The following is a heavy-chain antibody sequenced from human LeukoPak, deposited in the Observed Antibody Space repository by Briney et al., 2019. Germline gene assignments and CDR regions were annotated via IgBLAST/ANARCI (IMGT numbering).Heavy chain of an antibody. CDR3: ARTLGVTTSYYYYMDV. D-gene: IGHD4-11*01. Sequence: ASVKVSCKASGYTFTGYYMHWVRQAPGQGLEWMGWINPNSGGTNYAQKFQGRVTMTRDTSISTAYMELSRQRSDDTAVYYCARTLGVTTSYYYYMDVWGKGTTVTVSS. V-gene: IGHV1-2*02. CDR2: INPNSGGT. J-gene: IGHJ6*03. CDR1: GYTFTGYY.